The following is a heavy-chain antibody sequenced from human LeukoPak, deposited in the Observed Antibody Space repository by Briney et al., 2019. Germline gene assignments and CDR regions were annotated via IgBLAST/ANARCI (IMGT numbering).Heavy chain of an antibody. CDR3: ARDTDYYYYMDV. J-gene: IGHJ6*03. Sequence: GGSLRLSCAASGFTFSNYSMNWVRQAPGKGLEWVSSISSSSSYIYYADSVKGRFTISRDNAKNSLYLQMNSLRAEDTAVYYCARDTDYYYYMDVWGKGTTVTVSS. CDR1: GFTFSNYS. CDR2: ISSSSSYI. D-gene: IGHD2-8*02. V-gene: IGHV3-21*01.